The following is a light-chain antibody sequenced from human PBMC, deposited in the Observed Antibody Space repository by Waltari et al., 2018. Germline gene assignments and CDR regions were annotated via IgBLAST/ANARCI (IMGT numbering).Light chain of an antibody. Sequence: EIVLTQSPGSLSSSPGERVTLSCRASQSVSRALAGYHQKPGQAPRLLIFGSSNRATGIPDRFSGSGSETYFSLTISRLGPEYFAVYYCQHYVRLPATFGRGTKVEIK. CDR3: QHYVRLPAT. CDR1: QSVSRA. J-gene: IGKJ1*01. CDR2: GSS. V-gene: IGKV3-20*01.